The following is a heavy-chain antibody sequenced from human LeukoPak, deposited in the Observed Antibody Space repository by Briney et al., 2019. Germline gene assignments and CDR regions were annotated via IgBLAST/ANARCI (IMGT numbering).Heavy chain of an antibody. Sequence: GGSLRLSCAASGFTFSSYAMSWVRQAPGKGLEWASAISGSGGSTYYADSVKGRFTISRDNSKNTLYLQMNSLRAEDTAVYYCAKDLVRRTWFDPWGQGTLVTVSS. D-gene: IGHD3-16*01. V-gene: IGHV3-23*01. CDR1: GFTFSSYA. J-gene: IGHJ5*02. CDR3: AKDLVRRTWFDP. CDR2: ISGSGGST.